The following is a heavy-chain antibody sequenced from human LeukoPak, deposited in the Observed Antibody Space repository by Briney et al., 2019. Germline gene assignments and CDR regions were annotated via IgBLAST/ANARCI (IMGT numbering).Heavy chain of an antibody. V-gene: IGHV4-34*01. CDR3: ARRGVSSGWYGYFDY. Sequence: SETLSLTCAVYGGSFSGYYWSWIRQPPGKGLEWIGEINHSGSTNYNPSLKSQVTISVDTSKNQFSLKLSSVTAADTAVYYCARRGVSSGWYGYFDYWGQGTLVTVSS. CDR1: GGSFSGYY. CDR2: INHSGST. D-gene: IGHD6-19*01. J-gene: IGHJ4*02.